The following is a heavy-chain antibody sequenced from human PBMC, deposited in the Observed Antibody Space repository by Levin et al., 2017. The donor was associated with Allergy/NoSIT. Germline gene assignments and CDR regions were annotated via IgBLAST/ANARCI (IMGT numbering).Heavy chain of an antibody. CDR2: ISWNSHKI. V-gene: IGHV3-9*01. J-gene: IGHJ4*02. CDR1: GFTFDDYA. CDR3: AKGAAAAGDLFDY. D-gene: IGHD6-25*01. Sequence: GGSLRLSCAASGFTFDDYAMHWVRQAPGKGLEWVSSISWNSHKIDYADSVKGRFTISRDSAKNSLFLQMNSLRAEDTALYYCAKGAAAAGDLFDYWGQGTLVTASS.